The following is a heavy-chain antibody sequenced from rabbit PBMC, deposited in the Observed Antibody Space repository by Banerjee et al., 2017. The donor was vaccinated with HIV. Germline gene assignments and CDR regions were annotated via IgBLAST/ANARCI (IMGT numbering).Heavy chain of an antibody. J-gene: IGHJ3*01. V-gene: IGHV1S40*01. CDR2: IYLGSGRT. D-gene: IGHD6-1*01. Sequence: QSLEESGGDLVKPGASLTLTCTASGFSFSSNYYMCWVRQAPGKGLEWIGSIYLGSGRTYASWVNGRFTISSDNAQNTVDLQMNSLTAADTATYFCARDDPNRRAAYDLWGQGTLVTVS. CDR3: ARDDPNRRAAYDL. CDR1: GFSFSSNYY.